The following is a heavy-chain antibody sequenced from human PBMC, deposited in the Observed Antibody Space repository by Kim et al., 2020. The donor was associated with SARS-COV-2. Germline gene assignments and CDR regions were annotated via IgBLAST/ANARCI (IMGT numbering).Heavy chain of an antibody. CDR3: ARENSHITIFGVVTRIGMDV. J-gene: IGHJ6*02. CDR2: ISSSGSTI. Sequence: GGSLRLSCAASGFTFSDYYMSWIRQAPGKGLEWVSYISSSGSTIYYADSVKGRFTISRDNAKNSLYLQMNSLRAEDTAVYYCARENSHITIFGVVTRIGMDVWGQGTTFTVSS. CDR1: GFTFSDYY. V-gene: IGHV3-11*01. D-gene: IGHD3-3*01.